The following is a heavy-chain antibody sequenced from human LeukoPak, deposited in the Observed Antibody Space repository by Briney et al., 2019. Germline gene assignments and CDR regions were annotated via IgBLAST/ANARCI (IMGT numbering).Heavy chain of an antibody. J-gene: IGHJ4*02. CDR2: ISYSGT. CDR3: ARRTSNPVGAIDY. D-gene: IGHD1-26*01. Sequence: SETLSLTCTGSGDSISISNYYWGWIRQPPGRGLEWIGSISYSGTYYNPSLKSRLTISVDTSKNHFSLNLRSVTAADTAVYYCARRTSNPVGAIDYWGQGTLVTVSS. CDR1: GDSISISNYY. V-gene: IGHV4-39*01.